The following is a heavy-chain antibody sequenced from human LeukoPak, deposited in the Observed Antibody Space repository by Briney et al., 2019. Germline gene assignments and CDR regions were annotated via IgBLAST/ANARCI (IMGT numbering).Heavy chain of an antibody. CDR1: GFTFSNYA. V-gene: IGHV3-23*01. CDR2: ISGSAGST. Sequence: GGSLRLSCVASGFTFSNYALTWIRQAPGKGLEWVSAISGSAGSTHYADSVKGRFTISRDNSKNTLYLQMNRLRAEDTAVFCCAKEWTSMTYFDYWGQGTLVTVSS. CDR3: AKEWTSMTYFDY. D-gene: IGHD2/OR15-2a*01. J-gene: IGHJ4*02.